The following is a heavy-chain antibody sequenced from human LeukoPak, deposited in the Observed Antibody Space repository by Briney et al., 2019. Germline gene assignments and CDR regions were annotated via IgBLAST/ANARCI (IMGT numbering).Heavy chain of an antibody. CDR1: GGSISSYY. V-gene: IGHV4-4*07. J-gene: IGHJ6*03. Sequence: SETLSLTCTVSGGSISSYYWSWIRQPAGKGLEWIGRIYTSGSTYYYPSLKSRVTISLDTSKNQFSLKLTSMTAADTAVYYCARCRGGSYYYYMDVWGKGTTVTISS. CDR3: ARCRGGSYYYYMDV. CDR2: IYTSGST. D-gene: IGHD6-25*01.